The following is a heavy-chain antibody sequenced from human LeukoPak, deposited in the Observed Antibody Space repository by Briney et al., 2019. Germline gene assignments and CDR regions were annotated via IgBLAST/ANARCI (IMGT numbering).Heavy chain of an antibody. J-gene: IGHJ6*02. Sequence: GGSLRLSCAASGFTFSSYAMSWVRQAPGKGLECVSAISGSGGSTYYADSVKGRFTISRDNSKNTLYLQMNSLRAEDTAVYYCASPTKERPYYYYGMDVWGQGTTVTVSS. D-gene: IGHD1-1*01. CDR2: ISGSGGST. CDR3: ASPTKERPYYYYGMDV. V-gene: IGHV3-23*01. CDR1: GFTFSSYA.